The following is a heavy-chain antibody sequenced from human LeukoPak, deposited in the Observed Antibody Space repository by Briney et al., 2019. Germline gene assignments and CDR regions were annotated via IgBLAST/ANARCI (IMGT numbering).Heavy chain of an antibody. Sequence: ETLSLTCTVSGGSISSYYRSWIRQSPGKGLEWIGYIYYSGSTNYNPSLKSRVTISVDTSKNQFSLKLSSVTAADTAVYYCARHHRKGAAGGDYWGQGTLVTVSS. CDR2: IYYSGST. V-gene: IGHV4-59*08. CDR1: GGSISSYY. D-gene: IGHD6-13*01. CDR3: ARHHRKGAAGGDY. J-gene: IGHJ4*02.